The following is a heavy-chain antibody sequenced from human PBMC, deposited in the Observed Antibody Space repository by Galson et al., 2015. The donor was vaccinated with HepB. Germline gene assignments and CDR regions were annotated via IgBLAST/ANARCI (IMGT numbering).Heavy chain of an antibody. D-gene: IGHD3-22*01. J-gene: IGHJ1*01. CDR3: ARHYYYDSSGYYYLVYFQH. CDR1: GGSISSNNW. Sequence: LSLACAVAGGSISSNNWWSWVPQPPGKGLEWNGEIYQSGSTNYNPTLKSRDTKSVDKSKNQFTLKLSSVTAADTAVYYCARHYYYDSSGYYYLVYFQHWGQGALVTVSS. CDR2: IYQSGST. V-gene: IGHV4-4*02.